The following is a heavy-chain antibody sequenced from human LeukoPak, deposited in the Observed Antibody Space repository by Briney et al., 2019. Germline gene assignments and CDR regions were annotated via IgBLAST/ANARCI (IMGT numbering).Heavy chain of an antibody. D-gene: IGHD2-15*01. V-gene: IGHV1-18*01. Sequence: ASVKVSCKASGYTFTSYGISWVRQAPGQGLEWMGWISAYNGNTNYAQKLQGGVTMTTDTSTSTAYMELRSLRSDDTAVYYCARERRRYCSGGSCPHDAFDIWGQGTMVTVSS. J-gene: IGHJ3*02. CDR1: GYTFTSYG. CDR2: ISAYNGNT. CDR3: ARERRRYCSGGSCPHDAFDI.